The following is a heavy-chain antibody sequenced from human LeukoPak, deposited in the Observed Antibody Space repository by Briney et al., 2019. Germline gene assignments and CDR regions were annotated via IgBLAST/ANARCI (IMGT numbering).Heavy chain of an antibody. CDR3: ARRSSPFLPDRN. V-gene: IGHV4-31*03. CDR2: IYYSGST. D-gene: IGHD6-13*01. Sequence: SETLSLTCTVSGGSISSGGYYWSWIRQHPGKGLEWTGYIYYSGSTYYNPSLKSRVTISVDTSKNQFSLKLSSVTATDTAVYYCARRSSPFLPDRNWGKGTTVTVSS. CDR1: GGSISSGGYY. J-gene: IGHJ6*04.